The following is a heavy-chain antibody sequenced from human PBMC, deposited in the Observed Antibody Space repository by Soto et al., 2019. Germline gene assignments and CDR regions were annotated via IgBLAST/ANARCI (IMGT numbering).Heavy chain of an antibody. J-gene: IGHJ6*01. D-gene: IGHD2-2*01. CDR2: MNPNSGNT. Sequence: QVQLVQSGAEVKKPGASVKVSCKASGYTFTSYDINWVRQATGQGLEWMGWMNPNSGNTGYAQKFQGRVSMNRDSSISTAYMELSSLRSEHTAVYSCARKMPSYGMDVWGKWTTVTVPS. V-gene: IGHV1-8*01. CDR1: GYTFTSYD. CDR3: ARKMPSYGMDV.